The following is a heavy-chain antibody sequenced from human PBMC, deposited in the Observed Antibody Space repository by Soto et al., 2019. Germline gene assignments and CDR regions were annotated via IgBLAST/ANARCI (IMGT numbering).Heavy chain of an antibody. J-gene: IGHJ4*02. D-gene: IGHD5-12*01. CDR2: LSAVDGST. CDR3: AKSHGYSAPFDS. Sequence: GGSLRLSCSASTLTFGNFAVGWVRQAPGKGLEWVSSLSAVDGSTNYADSVKGRFTISRDDSENTLSLQMHSLRVDDTALYYCAKSHGYSAPFDSWGQGILVTVSS. V-gene: IGHV3-23*01. CDR1: TLTFGNFA.